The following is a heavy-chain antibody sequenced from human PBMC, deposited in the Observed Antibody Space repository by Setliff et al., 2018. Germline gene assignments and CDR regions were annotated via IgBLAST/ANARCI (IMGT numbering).Heavy chain of an antibody. J-gene: IGHJ6*03. D-gene: IGHD1-26*01. Sequence: ASVKVSCKASGYTFTSYDINWVQQATGQGLEWMGWMNPNSGNTGYAQKFQGRVTITRNTSVSTAYMELSSLRSEDTAVYYCARVKVIVGATPRTYYMDVWGKGTTVTVSS. CDR1: GYTFTSYD. CDR2: MNPNSGNT. V-gene: IGHV1-8*03. CDR3: ARVKVIVGATPRTYYMDV.